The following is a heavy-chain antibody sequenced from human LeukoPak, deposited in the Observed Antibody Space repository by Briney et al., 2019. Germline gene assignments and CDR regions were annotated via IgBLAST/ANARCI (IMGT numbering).Heavy chain of an antibody. D-gene: IGHD3-22*01. CDR1: GYTFTGYY. J-gene: IGHJ4*02. V-gene: IGHV1-2*02. CDR3: ARVEVYYYDSSGYEAGFDY. Sequence: ASVKVSCKASGYTFTGYYMHWVRQAPGQGLEWMGWINPNSGGTNYAQKFQGRVTMTRDTSISTAYMELSRLRSDDTAVYYCARVEVYYYDSSGYEAGFDYWGQGTLVTVSS. CDR2: INPNSGGT.